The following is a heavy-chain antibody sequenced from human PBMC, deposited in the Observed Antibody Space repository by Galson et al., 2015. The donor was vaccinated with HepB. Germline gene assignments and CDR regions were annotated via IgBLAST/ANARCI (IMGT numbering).Heavy chain of an antibody. Sequence: ETLSLTCTVSGGSISSSSYYWGWIRQPPGKGLEWIGSIYYSGITYYNPSLKSRVTISVDTSKIQFSLKLSSVTAADTAVYYCARDLGIVAAATAYYYYGMDVWGQGTTVTVSS. D-gene: IGHD6-13*01. CDR3: ARDLGIVAAATAYYYYGMDV. CDR2: IYYSGIT. V-gene: IGHV4-39*07. CDR1: GGSISSSSYY. J-gene: IGHJ6*02.